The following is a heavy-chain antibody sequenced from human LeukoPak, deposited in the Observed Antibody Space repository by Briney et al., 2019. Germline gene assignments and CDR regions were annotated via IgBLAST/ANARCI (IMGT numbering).Heavy chain of an antibody. Sequence: SVKVSCKASGFTFTSSAMQWVRQARGQRLEWIGWIVVGSGSTNYAQKFQERVTITRDMSTRTAYMELSSLRSEDTAVYYCAASYSHYYYYMDVWGKGTTVTVSS. D-gene: IGHD1-26*01. CDR1: GFTFTSSA. V-gene: IGHV1-58*02. CDR2: IVVGSGST. CDR3: AASYSHYYYYMDV. J-gene: IGHJ6*03.